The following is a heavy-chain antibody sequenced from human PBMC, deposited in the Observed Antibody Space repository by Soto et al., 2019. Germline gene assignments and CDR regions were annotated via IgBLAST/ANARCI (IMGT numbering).Heavy chain of an antibody. CDR1: GFTFSNAW. CDR3: TTDFPTKLSVSGSYFADAFDI. V-gene: IGHV3-15*01. J-gene: IGHJ3*02. Sequence: GGSLRLSCAASGFTFSNAWMSWVRQAPGKGLEWVGRIKSKTDGGTTDYAAPVKGRFTISRDDSKNTLYLQMNSLKTEDTAVYYCTTDFPTKLSVSGSYFADAFDIWGQGTMVTVSS. CDR2: IKSKTDGGTT. D-gene: IGHD3-22*01.